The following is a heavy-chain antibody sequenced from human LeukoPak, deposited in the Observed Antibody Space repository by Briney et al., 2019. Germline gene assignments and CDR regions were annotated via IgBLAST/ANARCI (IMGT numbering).Heavy chain of an antibody. CDR2: INAGNGNT. J-gene: IGHJ4*02. CDR1: GYTFTSYA. CDR3: ARGGSITMVRGAPFLY. D-gene: IGHD3-10*01. V-gene: IGHV1-3*01. Sequence: ASVKVSCKASGYTFTSYAMHWVRQAPGQRLEWMGWINAGNGNTKYSQKFQGRVTITRDTSASTAYMELSSLRSEDTAVYYCARGGSITMVRGAPFLYWGQGTLVTVSS.